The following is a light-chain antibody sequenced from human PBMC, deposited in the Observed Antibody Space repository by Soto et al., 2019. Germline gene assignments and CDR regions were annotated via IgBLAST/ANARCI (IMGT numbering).Light chain of an antibody. CDR3: QQHYGTPFT. V-gene: IGKV4-1*01. CDR2: WAS. J-gene: IGKJ3*01. CDR1: QSVLYRSYKKNY. Sequence: DIVMTQSPDSLAVSLGERATINCRSSQSVLYRSYKKNYLAWYQQKLGQPPKLLISWASTRESGVPDRFSGGGSGTDFTLTISSLQAEDVAVYYCQQHYGTPFTFGPGTKVDIK.